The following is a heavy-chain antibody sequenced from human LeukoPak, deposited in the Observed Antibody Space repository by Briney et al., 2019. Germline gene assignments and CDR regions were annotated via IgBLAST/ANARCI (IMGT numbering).Heavy chain of an antibody. CDR1: GFTFSSYA. J-gene: IGHJ6*03. CDR2: ISGSGGST. Sequence: GGSLRLSCADSGFTFSSYAMSWVRQAPGKGLEWVAAISGSGGSTYYADSVKGRFTISRDNSKNTLYLQMNSLRAEDTAVYYCAKEGGIVGATNRKRAYYYYYMDVWGKGTTVTISS. V-gene: IGHV3-23*01. D-gene: IGHD1-26*01. CDR3: AKEGGIVGATNRKRAYYYYYMDV.